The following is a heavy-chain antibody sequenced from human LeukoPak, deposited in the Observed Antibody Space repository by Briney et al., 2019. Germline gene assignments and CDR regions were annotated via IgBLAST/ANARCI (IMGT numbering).Heavy chain of an antibody. V-gene: IGHV3-23*01. CDR1: GFTFSSFA. Sequence: GGSLRLSCAASGFTFSSFAMSWVRQAPGKGLEWVSAISGSGGSTYHADSVRGRFTISRDNSKNTLYLQMNSLRAEDTAVYSCAKDVEMTTIDYFDYWGQGTLVTVSS. D-gene: IGHD5-24*01. CDR3: AKDVEMTTIDYFDY. J-gene: IGHJ4*02. CDR2: ISGSGGST.